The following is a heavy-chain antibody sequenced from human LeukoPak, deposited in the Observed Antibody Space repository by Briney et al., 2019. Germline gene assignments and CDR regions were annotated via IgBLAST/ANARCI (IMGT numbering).Heavy chain of an antibody. D-gene: IGHD3-9*01. V-gene: IGHV3-9*01. J-gene: IGHJ4*02. CDR2: ISWNSGSI. CDR3: AKGVQPLDILTGYYSY. CDR1: GFTFDDYA. Sequence: GRSLRLSCAASGFTFDDYAMHWVRQAPGKGLEWGSGISWNSGSIGYADSVKGRFTISRDNAKNSLYLQMNSLRAEDTALYYCAKGVQPLDILTGYYSYWGQGPLVTVSS.